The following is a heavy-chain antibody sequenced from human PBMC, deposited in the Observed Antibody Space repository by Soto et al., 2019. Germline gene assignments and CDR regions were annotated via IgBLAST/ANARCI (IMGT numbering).Heavy chain of an antibody. J-gene: IGHJ4*02. CDR2: IYWDDTK. D-gene: IGHD6-19*01. V-gene: IGHV2-5*02. CDR3: AHGSGWLSDQ. CDR1: GFSLSTTAVG. Sequence: QITLKESGPRLVKPTQTLTLTGTFSGFSLSTTAVGVNWIRQPPGKPLEWLALIYWDDTKHYSSSLKNRLTISKDTSKTQVVITMPNMAPVDTAASYCAHGSGWLSDQWGQGTRVNVSS.